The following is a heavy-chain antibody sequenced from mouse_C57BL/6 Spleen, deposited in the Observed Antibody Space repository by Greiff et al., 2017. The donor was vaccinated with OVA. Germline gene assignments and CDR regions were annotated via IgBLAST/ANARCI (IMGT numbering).Heavy chain of an antibody. J-gene: IGHJ4*01. D-gene: IGHD2-5*01. CDR2: IYPGDGDT. CDR3: ARSNSYYYAMDY. Sequence: QVQLQQSGAELVKPGASVKISCKASGYAFSSYWMNWVKQRPGKGLEWIGQIYPGDGDTNYNRKFKGKATLTADKSSSTAYMQLSSLTSEDSAVYFCARSNSYYYAMDYWGQGTSVTVSS. V-gene: IGHV1-80*01. CDR1: GYAFSSYW.